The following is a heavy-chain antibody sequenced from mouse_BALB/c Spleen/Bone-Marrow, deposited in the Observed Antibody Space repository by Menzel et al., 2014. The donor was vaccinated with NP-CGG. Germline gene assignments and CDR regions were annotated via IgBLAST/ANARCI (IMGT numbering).Heavy chain of an antibody. Sequence: QVQLQQSGAELVRPGASVKLSCKALGYTFXDYEMHWVKQTPEHXTEWIGAIHPGSGGTAYNQKFKGKATLTADKSSSTACRELSSLTSEDSAVYYCTREGLRHYAMDYWGQGTSVAVSS. D-gene: IGHD2-4*01. CDR2: IHPGSGGT. CDR1: GYTFXDYE. CDR3: TREGLRHYAMDY. V-gene: IGHV1-15*01. J-gene: IGHJ4*01.